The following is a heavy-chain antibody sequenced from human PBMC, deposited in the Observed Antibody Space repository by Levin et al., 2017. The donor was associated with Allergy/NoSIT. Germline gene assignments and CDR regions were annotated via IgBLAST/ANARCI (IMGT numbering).Heavy chain of an antibody. CDR1: GGSLTDYH. V-gene: IGHV4-34*01. J-gene: IGHJ6*02. D-gene: IGHD3-10*01. CDR2: IDHSGST. CDR3: VRGRGYNYYYGLDV. Sequence: SQTLSLTCAVFGGSLTDYHWNWIRQSPGKGLEWIGEIDHSGSTRYNPSLKTRVTISLDTSKKQFSLKVTSVTAADTAVYYCVRGRGYNYYYGLDVWGQGTTVTVSS.